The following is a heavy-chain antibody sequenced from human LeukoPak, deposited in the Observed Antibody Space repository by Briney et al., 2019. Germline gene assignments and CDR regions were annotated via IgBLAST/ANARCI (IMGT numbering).Heavy chain of an antibody. Sequence: SETLSLTCTVSGGSMSSSSYYRGWVRQPPGKGLEWIGSIYYSGSTYYNPSLKSRVTISVDTSKNQFSLKPSSVTAADTAVYYCAREVWEMATSRFDYWGQGTLVTVSS. CDR3: AREVWEMATSRFDY. V-gene: IGHV4-39*07. J-gene: IGHJ4*02. CDR2: IYYSGST. D-gene: IGHD5-24*01. CDR1: GGSMSSSSYY.